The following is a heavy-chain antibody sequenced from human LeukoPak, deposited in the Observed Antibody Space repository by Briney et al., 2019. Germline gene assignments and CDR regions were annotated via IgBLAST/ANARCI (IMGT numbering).Heavy chain of an antibody. J-gene: IGHJ4*02. CDR1: GFTFSSYS. CDR3: ARVVPAAEGLS. Sequence: GGSLRLSCAASGFTFSSYSMNWVRQAPGKGLEWVSSISSSSSYIYYADSVKGRFTISRDNAKNSLYLQMNSLRAEDTAVYYCARVVPAAEGLSWGQGTLVAVSS. V-gene: IGHV3-21*01. D-gene: IGHD2-2*01. CDR2: ISSSSSYI.